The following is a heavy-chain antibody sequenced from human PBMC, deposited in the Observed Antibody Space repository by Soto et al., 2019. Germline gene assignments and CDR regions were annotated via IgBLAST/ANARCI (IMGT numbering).Heavy chain of an antibody. J-gene: IGHJ4*02. V-gene: IGHV1-46*01. CDR3: ASGGFAIDY. Sequence: ASATVSCKASRYTFTSYYIHGLRQAPGQGLEWMGIINPSVGSTSYAQKFQGRVTMTRDTSTSTVYMELSSLRSEETAVYYCASGGFAIDYWGQGTMVTVSS. CDR1: RYTFTSYY. D-gene: IGHD3-10*01. CDR2: INPSVGST.